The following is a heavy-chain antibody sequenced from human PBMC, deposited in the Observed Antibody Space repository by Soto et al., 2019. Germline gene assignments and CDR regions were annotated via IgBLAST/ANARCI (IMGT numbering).Heavy chain of an antibody. CDR1: GFTFSSYA. J-gene: IGHJ6*03. D-gene: IGHD5-18*01. V-gene: IGHV3-23*01. Sequence: EVQLLESGGGLVQPGGSLRLSCAASGFTFSSYAMSWVRQAPGKGLEWVSAISGSGGSTYYADSVKGRFTISRDNSNNPLYLQMNSLRAEDTAVYYCGKDREVDTAMVYYMDVWGKGTTVTVSS. CDR2: ISGSGGST. CDR3: GKDREVDTAMVYYMDV.